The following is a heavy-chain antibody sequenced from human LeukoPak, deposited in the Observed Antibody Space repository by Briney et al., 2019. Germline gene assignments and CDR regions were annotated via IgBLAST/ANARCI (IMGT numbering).Heavy chain of an antibody. CDR1: GGSISSYY. CDR3: ARQGLHDACDI. Sequence: SETLSLTCTVSGGSISSYYWSWIRQPPGKGLEWIGYIYYSGSTNYNPSLTSRVTIDTSKNQFSLKLSSVTAADTAVYYCARQGLHDACDIWGQGTMVTVSS. V-gene: IGHV4-59*08. J-gene: IGHJ3*02. CDR2: IYYSGST.